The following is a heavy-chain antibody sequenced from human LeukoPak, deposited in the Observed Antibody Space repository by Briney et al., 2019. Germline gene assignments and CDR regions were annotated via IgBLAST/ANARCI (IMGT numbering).Heavy chain of an antibody. J-gene: IGHJ6*03. CDR2: ISGSGGST. Sequence: GGSLRLSCAASGFTFSSYAMSWVRQAPGKGLEWVSAISGSGGSTYYADSVKGRFTISRDNSKNTLYLQMNSLRAEDTAVYYCAKVRQQLVPYYYYYMDVWGKGTTVTVSS. CDR3: AKVRQQLVPYYYYYMDV. CDR1: GFTFSSYA. D-gene: IGHD6-13*01. V-gene: IGHV3-23*01.